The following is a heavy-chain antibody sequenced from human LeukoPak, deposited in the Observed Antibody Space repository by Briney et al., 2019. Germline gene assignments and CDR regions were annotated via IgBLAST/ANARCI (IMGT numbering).Heavy chain of an antibody. CDR1: GDSITTNSYW. CDR2: IYSSGNS. D-gene: IGHD3-16*01. CDR3: ARRGIWDLQIGNWFDP. V-gene: IGHV4-39*01. Sequence: AETLSLTCSISGDSITTNSYWWGWIRQSPGKGLEWIGGIYSSGNSYYNPFLKTRATTSPDTSKNQYSLRLASVTAADTAIYYCARRGIWDLQIGNWFDPWGQGILVIVSS. J-gene: IGHJ5*02.